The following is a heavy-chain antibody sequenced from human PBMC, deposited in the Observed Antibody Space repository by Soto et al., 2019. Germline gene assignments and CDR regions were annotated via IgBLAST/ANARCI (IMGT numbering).Heavy chain of an antibody. J-gene: IGHJ3*02. CDR2: MNPNSGNT. D-gene: IGHD3-3*01. CDR3: ARSIRITIFGVVIDQDAFDI. CDR1: GYTFTSYD. V-gene: IGHV1-8*01. Sequence: ASVKVSCKASGYTFTSYDINWVRQATGQGLERLGWMNPNSGNTGYAQKFQGRVTMTRNTSISTAYMELSSLRSEDTAVYYCARSIRITIFGVVIDQDAFDIWGQGTMVTVSS.